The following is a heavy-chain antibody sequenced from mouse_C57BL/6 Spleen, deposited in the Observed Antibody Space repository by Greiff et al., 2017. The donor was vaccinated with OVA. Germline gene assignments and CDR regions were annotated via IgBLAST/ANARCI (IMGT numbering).Heavy chain of an antibody. D-gene: IGHD2-4*01. CDR2: IHPNSGST. V-gene: IGHV1-64*01. Sequence: VQLQQPGAELVKPGASVKLSCKASGYTFTSYWMHWVKQRPGQGLEWIGMIHPNSGSTNYNEKFKSKATLTVDKSSSTAYMQLSSLTSEDSAVYYCAREGVYYDCDAMDYWGQGTSVTVSS. CDR3: AREGVYYDCDAMDY. CDR1: GYTFTSYW. J-gene: IGHJ4*01.